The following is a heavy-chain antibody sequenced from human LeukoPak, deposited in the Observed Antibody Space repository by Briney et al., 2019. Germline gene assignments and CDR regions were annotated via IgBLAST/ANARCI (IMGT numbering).Heavy chain of an antibody. Sequence: GGSLRLSCAASGFTFSSYGMHGVRQAPGKGLEWVAFIRYDGSNKYYADSVKGRFTISRDNSKNTLYLQMNSLRAEDTAVYYCTKEFDSSAYYGSFDYWGQGTLVTVSS. D-gene: IGHD3-22*01. CDR2: IRYDGSNK. CDR1: GFTFSSYG. CDR3: TKEFDSSAYYGSFDY. J-gene: IGHJ4*02. V-gene: IGHV3-30*02.